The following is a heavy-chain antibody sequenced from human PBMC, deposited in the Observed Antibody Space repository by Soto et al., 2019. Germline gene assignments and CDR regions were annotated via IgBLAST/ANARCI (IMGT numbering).Heavy chain of an antibody. V-gene: IGHV4-61*01. Sequence: PSETLSLTCTVSGGSVSSGSYYWSWIRQPPGKGLEWIGYIYYSGSTNYNPSLKSRVTISVDTSKNQFSLKLSSVTAADTAVYYCARAVMHYYDSSGLDAFDIWGQGTMVTVS. CDR2: IYYSGST. J-gene: IGHJ3*02. CDR1: GGSVSSGSYY. CDR3: ARAVMHYYDSSGLDAFDI. D-gene: IGHD3-22*01.